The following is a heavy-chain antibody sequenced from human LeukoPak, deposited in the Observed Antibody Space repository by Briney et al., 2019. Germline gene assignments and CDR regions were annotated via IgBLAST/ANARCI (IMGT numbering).Heavy chain of an antibody. Sequence: ASVKVSCKASGYRFTGCYMHWVRQAPGQGLEWMGWINPNSGVTNYAQNFQGRVSMTRDTSISTAYMELSRLRSDDTAVYYCARSAHLTGFDYWGQGTLVTVSS. CDR1: GYRFTGCY. CDR3: ARSAHLTGFDY. J-gene: IGHJ4*02. V-gene: IGHV1-2*02. D-gene: IGHD3-9*01. CDR2: INPNSGVT.